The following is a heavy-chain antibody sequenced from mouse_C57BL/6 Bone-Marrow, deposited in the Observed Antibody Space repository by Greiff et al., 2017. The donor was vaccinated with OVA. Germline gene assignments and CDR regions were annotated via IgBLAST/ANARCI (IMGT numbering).Heavy chain of an antibody. V-gene: IGHV12-3*01. CDR3: AGVYYYGSSYGYFDV. J-gene: IGHJ1*03. D-gene: IGHD1-1*01. CDR2: ITHSGET. Sequence: VQLVESGPGLVKPSQSLLLTCSITGFPITSGYYWIWIRQSPGKPLEWMGYITHSGETFYNPSLQSPISITRETSKNQFFLQLNSVTTEDTAMYYCAGVYYYGSSYGYFDVWGTGTTVTVSS. CDR1: GFPITSGYY.